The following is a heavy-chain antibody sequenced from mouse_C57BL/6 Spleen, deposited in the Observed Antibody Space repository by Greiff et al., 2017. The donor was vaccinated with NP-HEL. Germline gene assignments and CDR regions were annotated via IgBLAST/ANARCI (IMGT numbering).Heavy chain of an antibody. CDR3: AREGGWLLPFDY. D-gene: IGHD2-3*01. J-gene: IGHJ2*01. V-gene: IGHV1-81*01. CDR2: IYPRSGNT. Sequence: VQLQQSGAELARPGASVKLSCKASGYTFTSYGISWVKQRTGQGLEWIGEIYPRSGNTYYNEKFKGKARLTADKYSSTAYMELRSLTSEDSAVYFCAREGGWLLPFDYWGRGTTLTVSS. CDR1: GYTFTSYG.